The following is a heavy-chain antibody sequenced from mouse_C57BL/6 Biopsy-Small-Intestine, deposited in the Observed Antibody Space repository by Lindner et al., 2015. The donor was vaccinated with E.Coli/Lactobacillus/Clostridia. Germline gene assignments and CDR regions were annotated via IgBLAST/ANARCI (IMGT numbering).Heavy chain of an antibody. CDR3: ARAYYGSARYFDV. V-gene: IGHV1-80*01. Sequence: VQLQESGPELVKPGASVKISCKASGYAFSSSWMNWVKQRPGKGLEWIGQIYPGDGDTNYNGKFKGKATLTADKSSSTAYMQLSSLTSEDSAVYFCARAYYGSARYFDVWGTGTTVTVSS. CDR2: IYPGDGDT. CDR1: GYAFSSSW. J-gene: IGHJ1*03. D-gene: IGHD1-1*01.